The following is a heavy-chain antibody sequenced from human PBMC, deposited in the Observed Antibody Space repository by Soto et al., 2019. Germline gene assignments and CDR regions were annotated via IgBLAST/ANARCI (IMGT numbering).Heavy chain of an antibody. J-gene: IGHJ6*02. Sequence: EVQLVESGGGLVQPGGSLRLSCAASGFTFSSYWMHWVRQAPGKGLVWVSRINSDGSSTSYADSVKGRFTISRDNAKNTLYLQMNSLRAEDTAVYYCARDGGGLMWENYYCGMDVWGQGTTVTVSS. CDR3: ARDGGGLMWENYYCGMDV. D-gene: IGHD3-16*01. V-gene: IGHV3-74*01. CDR1: GFTFSSYW. CDR2: INSDGSST.